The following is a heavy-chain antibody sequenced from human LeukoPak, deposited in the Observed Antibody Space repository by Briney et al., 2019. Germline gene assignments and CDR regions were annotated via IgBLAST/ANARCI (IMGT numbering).Heavy chain of an antibody. V-gene: IGHV3-23*01. CDR3: ARVTSGSYLGDAFDI. D-gene: IGHD1-26*01. Sequence: GGSLRLSCAASGFTFSSYAMSWVRQAPGKGLEWVSAISGSGGSTYYADSVKGRFTISRDNSKNTLYLQMNSLRAEDTAVYYCARVTSGSYLGDAFDIWGQGTMVTVSS. CDR1: GFTFSSYA. J-gene: IGHJ3*02. CDR2: ISGSGGST.